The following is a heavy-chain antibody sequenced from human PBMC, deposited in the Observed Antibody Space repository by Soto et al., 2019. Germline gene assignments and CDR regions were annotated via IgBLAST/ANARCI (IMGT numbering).Heavy chain of an antibody. Sequence: GGSLRLSCAASGFTFSSYAMHWVRQPPGKGLEWVAVISYEGSNKYYADSVEGRFTISRDNSKNTLFLQMNSLRAEDTAVYYCARDGHYFDSSGNDAFDIWGQGTMVTVSS. CDR3: ARDGHYFDSSGNDAFDI. V-gene: IGHV3-30-3*01. D-gene: IGHD3-22*01. CDR1: GFTFSSYA. CDR2: ISYEGSNK. J-gene: IGHJ3*02.